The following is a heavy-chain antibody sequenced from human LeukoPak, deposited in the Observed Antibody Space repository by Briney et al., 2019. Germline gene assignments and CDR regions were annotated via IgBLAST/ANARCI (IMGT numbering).Heavy chain of an antibody. D-gene: IGHD3-9*01. CDR2: ISGGGSSA. V-gene: IGHV3-23*01. CDR1: GFTFSNYA. J-gene: IGHJ5*02. Sequence: PVGSLRLSCVASGFTFSNYAMSWVRQAPGEGLEWVSGISGGGSSAYYTDSVKGRFTVSRDNSKNIVYLQMNSLRAEDTAVYYCAKSYDILTGFYNRLWFDPWGQGTLVTVSS. CDR3: AKSYDILTGFYNRLWFDP.